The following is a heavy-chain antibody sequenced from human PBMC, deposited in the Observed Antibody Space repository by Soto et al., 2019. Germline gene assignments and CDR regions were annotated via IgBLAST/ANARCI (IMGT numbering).Heavy chain of an antibody. V-gene: IGHV1-2*02. CDR1: GYTFTGYY. D-gene: IGHD6-19*01. CDR3: ARRIGSGWYQGWFDP. Sequence: QVQLVQSGAEVKKPGASVKVSCKASGYTFTGYYMHWVRQAPGQGLEWMGWINPNSGGTNYAQKFQGRVTMTRDTSISTAYMELSRLRSDDTAGYYCARRIGSGWYQGWFDPWGQGTLVTVSS. CDR2: INPNSGGT. J-gene: IGHJ5*02.